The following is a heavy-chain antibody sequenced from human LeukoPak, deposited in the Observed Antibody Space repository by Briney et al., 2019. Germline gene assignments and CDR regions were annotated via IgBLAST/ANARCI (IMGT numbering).Heavy chain of an antibody. V-gene: IGHV3-48*03. J-gene: IGHJ6*04. CDR3: AELGITMIGGV. CDR2: ISSSGSTI. D-gene: IGHD3-10*02. Sequence: GGSLRLSCAASRFTFMNYAMSWVRQAPGKGLEWVSYISSSGSTIYYADSVKGRLTISRDNAKNSLYLQMNSLRAEDTAVYYCAELGITMIGGVWGKGTTVTISS. CDR1: RFTFMNYA.